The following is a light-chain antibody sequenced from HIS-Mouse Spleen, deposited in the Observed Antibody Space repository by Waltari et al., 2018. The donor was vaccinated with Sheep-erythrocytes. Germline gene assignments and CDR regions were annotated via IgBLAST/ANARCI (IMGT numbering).Light chain of an antibody. CDR3: SSYTSSSTQV. Sequence: QSAPTQPASVSGSPGQSITISCTGTSSDVGGYNYVSWYQQHPGKAPKLMIYAVSNRPAGVSTRFPGSKSGNTASLTISGLQAEDEADYYCSSYTSSSTQVFGGGTKLTVL. CDR1: SSDVGGYNY. CDR2: AVS. J-gene: IGLJ2*01. V-gene: IGLV2-14*01.